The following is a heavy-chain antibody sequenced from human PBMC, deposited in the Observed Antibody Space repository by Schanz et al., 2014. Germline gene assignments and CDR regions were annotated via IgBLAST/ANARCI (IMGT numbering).Heavy chain of an antibody. D-gene: IGHD3-10*01. J-gene: IGHJ3*02. Sequence: EVQLLESGGGVVQPGRSLRLSCAASGFSFTTYAMSWVRQAPGKGLEWVSVIGVDGTTTYYADSVKGRFTISRDNSKNTLYLQMNSLRAEDTAVYYCAKGRFGELSAFDIWGQGTMVTVSS. V-gene: IGHV3-23*01. CDR1: GFSFTTYA. CDR3: AKGRFGELSAFDI. CDR2: IGVDGTTT.